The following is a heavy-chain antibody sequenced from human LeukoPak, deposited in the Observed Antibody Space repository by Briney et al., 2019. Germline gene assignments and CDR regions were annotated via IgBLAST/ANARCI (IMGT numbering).Heavy chain of an antibody. V-gene: IGHV3-33*06. D-gene: IGHD3-22*01. J-gene: IGHJ3*02. CDR2: IWYDGSNK. CDR1: GFTFSSYG. CDR3: AKYYDSSGYLDAFDI. Sequence: GGSLRLSCAASGFTFSSYGMHWVRQAPGKGLEWAAVIWYDGSNKYYADSVKGRFTISRDNSKNTLYLQMNSLRAEDTAVYYCAKYYDSSGYLDAFDIWGQGTMVTVSS.